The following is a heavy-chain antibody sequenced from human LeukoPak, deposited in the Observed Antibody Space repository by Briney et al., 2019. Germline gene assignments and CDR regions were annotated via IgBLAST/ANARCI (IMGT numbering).Heavy chain of an antibody. CDR1: GFTFSSYS. J-gene: IGHJ4*02. D-gene: IGHD6-13*01. Sequence: GGSLRLSCAASGFTFSSYSMSWVRQAPGKGLEWVSSISSSSSYIYYADSVKGRFTISRDNAENSLYLQMNSLRAEDTAVYYCARDGSDSSSWGEDYWGQGTLVTVSS. CDR2: ISSSSSYI. CDR3: ARDGSDSSSWGEDY. V-gene: IGHV3-21*01.